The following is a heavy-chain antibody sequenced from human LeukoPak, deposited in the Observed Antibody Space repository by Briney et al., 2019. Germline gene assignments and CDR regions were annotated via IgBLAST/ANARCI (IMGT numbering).Heavy chain of an antibody. CDR1: GFTFSSYA. V-gene: IGHV3-23*01. D-gene: IGHD5-12*01. CDR3: ACRGLREYYFDH. Sequence: GGSLRLSCAASGFTFSSYAMSWVRQAPGKGLEWVSAISGSGGSTYYADSVKGRFTISRDNSKNTLYLQMNSLRAEDTAVYYCACRGLREYYFDHWGQGTLVTVSS. J-gene: IGHJ4*02. CDR2: ISGSGGST.